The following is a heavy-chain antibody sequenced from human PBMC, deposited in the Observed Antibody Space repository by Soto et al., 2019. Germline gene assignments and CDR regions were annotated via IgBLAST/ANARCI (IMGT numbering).Heavy chain of an antibody. V-gene: IGHV3-33*01. J-gene: IGHJ4*02. CDR1: GFTFSSYG. CDR3: ARDSSMVRGAYLYYFDY. D-gene: IGHD3-10*01. CDR2: IWYDGSNK. Sequence: QVQLVESGGGVVQPGRSLRLSCAASGFTFSSYGMHWVRQAPGKGLEWVAVIWYDGSNKYYADSVKGRFTISRDNSKKTLYLQMNSLRDEDTAVYYCARDSSMVRGAYLYYFDYWGQGTLVTGSS.